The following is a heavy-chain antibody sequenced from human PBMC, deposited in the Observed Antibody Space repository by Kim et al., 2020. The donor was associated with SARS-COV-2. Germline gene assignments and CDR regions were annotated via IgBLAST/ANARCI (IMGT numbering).Heavy chain of an antibody. CDR1: GGSFSGYY. V-gene: IGHV4-34*01. CDR3: AILRWELGGNY. J-gene: IGHJ4*02. D-gene: IGHD1-26*01. CDR2: INHSGST. Sequence: SETLSLTCAVYGGSFSGYYWSWIRQPPGKGLEWIGEINHSGSTNYNPSLKSRVTISVDTSKNQFSLKLSSVTAADTAVYYCAILRWELGGNYWGQGTLVT.